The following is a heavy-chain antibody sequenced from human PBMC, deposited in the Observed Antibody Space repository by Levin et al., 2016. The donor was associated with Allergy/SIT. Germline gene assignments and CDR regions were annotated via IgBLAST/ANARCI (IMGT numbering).Heavy chain of an antibody. CDR2: IKQDGSMK. CDR3: AGAVVHTPGSDF. V-gene: IGHV3-7*03. Sequence: GESLKISCAASGFSFSAYWMNWVRQAPGKGLEWVANIKQDGSMKNYVDSVKGRFTISRDNAKNSLYLQMNSLRAEDTGMYYCAGAVVHTPGSDFWGQGTLVTVSS. D-gene: IGHD2-15*01. CDR1: GFSFSAYW. J-gene: IGHJ4*02.